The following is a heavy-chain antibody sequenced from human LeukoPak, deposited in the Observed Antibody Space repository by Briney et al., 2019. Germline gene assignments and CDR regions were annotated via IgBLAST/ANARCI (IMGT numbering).Heavy chain of an antibody. Sequence: SRTLSLTCTVSGGSISSYYWSWIRQPPGKGLEWIGYIYYSGSTNYNPSLKSRVTISVDTSKNQFSLKLSSVTAADTAVYYCARGFGAGNYYYGWFDPWGQGTLVSVSS. J-gene: IGHJ5*02. D-gene: IGHD3-10*01. V-gene: IGHV4-59*08. CDR3: ARGFGAGNYYYGWFDP. CDR1: GGSISSYY. CDR2: IYYSGST.